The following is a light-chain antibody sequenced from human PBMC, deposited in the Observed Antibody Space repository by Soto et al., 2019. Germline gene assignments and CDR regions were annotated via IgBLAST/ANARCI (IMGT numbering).Light chain of an antibody. Sequence: DVQLTQSPSSVSASVGDKVTITCRASQGISSWLAWYQQKPGKAPKLLIYAASTLQGGVPSRFSGSGSGTDFTLTINSLPPEDLATYYCQQANSFPLTFGGGTKVEIK. V-gene: IGKV1-12*01. CDR2: AAS. CDR3: QQANSFPLT. J-gene: IGKJ4*01. CDR1: QGISSW.